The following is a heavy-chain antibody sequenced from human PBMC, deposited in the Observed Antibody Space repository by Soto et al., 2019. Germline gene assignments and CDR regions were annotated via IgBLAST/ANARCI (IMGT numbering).Heavy chain of an antibody. D-gene: IGHD3-22*01. V-gene: IGHV1-18*01. CDR2: ISAYNGNT. J-gene: IGHJ4*02. CDR1: GYTFTSYG. Sequence: GASVKVSCKASGYTFTSYGISWVRQAPGQGLEWMGWISAYNGNTNYAQKLQGRVTMTTDTSTSTAYMELRSLRSDDTAVYYCAREDDSSGYHRDFDYWGQGTLVTVSS. CDR3: AREDDSSGYHRDFDY.